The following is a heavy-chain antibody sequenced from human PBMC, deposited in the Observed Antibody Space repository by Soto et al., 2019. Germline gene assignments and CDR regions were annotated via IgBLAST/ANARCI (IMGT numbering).Heavy chain of an antibody. V-gene: IGHV1-8*01. D-gene: IGHD3-16*01. J-gene: IGHJ3*02. CDR2: MNPNSGNT. Sequence: QVQLVQSGAEVKKPGASVKVSCKASGYTFTSYDINWVRQATGQGLEWMGWMNPNSGNTGYAQKFQGRVTMTTNTSRSTAYMELSSLRTEDTAVYYCARGSEGLDPNAFDIWGQGTMVTVSS. CDR1: GYTFTSYD. CDR3: ARGSEGLDPNAFDI.